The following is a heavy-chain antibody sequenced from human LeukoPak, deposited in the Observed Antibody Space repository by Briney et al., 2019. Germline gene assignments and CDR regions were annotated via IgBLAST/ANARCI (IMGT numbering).Heavy chain of an antibody. CDR3: ARGYTDSENYFDP. Sequence: GGSLRLSCAASGFTVSRNYMKWVRQAPGKGLEWVSFISGGGNTYYADSVKGRFTISRDSSKNTLYLQMNNLRAEDTAVYYCARGYTDSENYFDPWGQGTLVTVSS. V-gene: IGHV3-53*01. J-gene: IGHJ5*02. D-gene: IGHD1-7*01. CDR2: ISGGGNT. CDR1: GFTVSRNY.